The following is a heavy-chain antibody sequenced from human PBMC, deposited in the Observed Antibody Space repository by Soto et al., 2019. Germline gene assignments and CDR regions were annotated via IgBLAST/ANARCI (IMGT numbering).Heavy chain of an antibody. CDR1: GFTFSSCT. J-gene: IGHJ6*02. V-gene: IGHV3-21*06. D-gene: IGHD2-21*02. CDR2: ISPSSGHI. Sequence: EVHLVESGGGLVKPGGSLRLSCAVSGFTFSSCTMNWVRQAPGKGLEWVSSISPSSGHIYYADSVKGRFTISRDNAKNSLFLQMNGLRGEDTAVYYCWGWSGGACHKNYGMDVWGQGTTVTVSS. CDR3: WGWSGGACHKNYGMDV.